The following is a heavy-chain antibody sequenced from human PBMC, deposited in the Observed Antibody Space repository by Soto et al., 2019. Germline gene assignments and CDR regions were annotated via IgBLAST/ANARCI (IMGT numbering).Heavy chain of an antibody. Sequence: GSGPTVVNPTETLTLTCTVSGFSLSNARMGVSWIRQPPGKALEWLAHIFSNDEKSYSTSLKSRLTISKDTSKSQVVLTMTNMDPVDTATYYCAREMGYSSYFDYWGQGTLVTVSS. D-gene: IGHD6-13*01. CDR1: GFSLSNARMG. V-gene: IGHV2-26*01. CDR2: IFSNDEK. CDR3: AREMGYSSYFDY. J-gene: IGHJ4*02.